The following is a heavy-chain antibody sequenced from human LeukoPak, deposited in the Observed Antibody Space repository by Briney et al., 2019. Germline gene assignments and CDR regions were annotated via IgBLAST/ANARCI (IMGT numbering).Heavy chain of an antibody. J-gene: IGHJ4*02. D-gene: IGHD2-21*01. CDR2: ISYDGSNK. Sequence: GRSLRLSCAASGFTFSSYGMHWVRQAPGKGLEWVALISYDGSNKYYADSVKGRFTISRDNSKNTLYLQMDSLRDEDTAVYYCARSPPFAYYFDFWGQGTLVTVSS. CDR3: ARSPPFAYYFDF. V-gene: IGHV3-30*03. CDR1: GFTFSSYG.